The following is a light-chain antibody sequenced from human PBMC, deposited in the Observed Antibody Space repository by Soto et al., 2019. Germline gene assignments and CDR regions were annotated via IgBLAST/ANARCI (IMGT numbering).Light chain of an antibody. CDR1: SSDVGGYDY. Sequence: QSALTQPASVSGSPRQSITISCTGTSSDVGGYDYVSWYQQEPGKAPKLMIYEVSNRPSGVSSRFSGSKSGNTASLTISGLQAEDEADYYCSLYTISSTVLFGGGTKLTVL. J-gene: IGLJ2*01. CDR3: SLYTISSTVL. V-gene: IGLV2-14*01. CDR2: EVS.